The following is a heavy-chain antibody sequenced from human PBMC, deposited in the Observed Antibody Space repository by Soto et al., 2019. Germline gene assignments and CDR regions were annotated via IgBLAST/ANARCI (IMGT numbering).Heavy chain of an antibody. J-gene: IGHJ5*02. V-gene: IGHV3-23*01. CDR1: GFTFSNSA. CDR2: ISASGSSA. Sequence: GGSLRLSCAASGFTFSNSALSWVRQAPGKGLEWVSVISASGSSAFYADSVKGRFTISRDNSKSTLYLQMNSLRAEDTAVYYCAKGPTTVTTRWFDPWGQGTLVTVSS. CDR3: AKGPTTVTTRWFDP. D-gene: IGHD4-17*01.